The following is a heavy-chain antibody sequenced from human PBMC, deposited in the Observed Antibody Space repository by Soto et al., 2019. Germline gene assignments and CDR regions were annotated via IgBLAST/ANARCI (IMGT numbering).Heavy chain of an antibody. CDR2: IYWDDDK. J-gene: IGHJ1*01. Sequence: QITLKESGPTLVKPTQTLTLTCTFSGFSLTTSGVSVAWIRQPPGKALEWLALIYWDDDKRYSPSLESRLTITKDXXKXQXXLTMTNMDPVDTATYYCAYSRLPSTVTTSAEYFQHWGQGTLVTVSS. V-gene: IGHV2-5*02. D-gene: IGHD4-17*01. CDR3: AYSRLPSTVTTSAEYFQH. CDR1: GFSLTTSGVS.